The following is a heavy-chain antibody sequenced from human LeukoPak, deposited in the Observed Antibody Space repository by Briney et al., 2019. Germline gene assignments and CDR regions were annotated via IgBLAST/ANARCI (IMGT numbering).Heavy chain of an antibody. D-gene: IGHD2-2*01. CDR3: ASGRMDCSSTSCYVSEVRPGAFDI. Sequence: GGSLRLSCAASGFTFSSYSMNWVRQAPGKGLEWVSYISSSSSTIYYADSVKGRFTISRDNAKNSLYLQMNSLRAEDTAVYYCASGRMDCSSTSCYVSEVRPGAFDIWGQGTTVTVSS. J-gene: IGHJ3*02. CDR2: ISSSSSTI. V-gene: IGHV3-48*01. CDR1: GFTFSSYS.